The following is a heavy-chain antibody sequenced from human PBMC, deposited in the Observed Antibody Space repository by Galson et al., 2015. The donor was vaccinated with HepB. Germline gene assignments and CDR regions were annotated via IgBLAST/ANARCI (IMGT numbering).Heavy chain of an antibody. J-gene: IGHJ4*02. CDR1: GFTFSSYA. D-gene: IGHD3/OR15-3a*01. CDR3: AKDNGGSDFRTDYLGYYFDY. V-gene: IGHV3-30*04. CDR2: ISYDGSNK. Sequence: SLRLSCAASGFTFSSYAMHWVRQAPGKGLEWVTLISYDGSNKNYADSVKGRFTISRANSKNTLYLQMNSLRAEDTAIYYCAKDNGGSDFRTDYLGYYFDYWGRGTLVTVSS.